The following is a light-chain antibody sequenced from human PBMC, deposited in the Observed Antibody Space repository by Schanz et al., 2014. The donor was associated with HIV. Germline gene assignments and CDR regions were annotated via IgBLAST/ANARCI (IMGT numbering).Light chain of an antibody. J-gene: IGLJ1*01. CDR3: CSYSRVGTPHYV. Sequence: QSALTQPASVSGSPGQSITISCTGTSSDVGYYKYVSWYQQHPGKAPKVLIHGVNNRPSGVSHRFSGSKSDITASLTISGLQAEDEGDYYCCSYSRVGTPHYVFGTGTKLTVL. CDR1: SSDVGYYKY. CDR2: GVN. V-gene: IGLV2-14*01.